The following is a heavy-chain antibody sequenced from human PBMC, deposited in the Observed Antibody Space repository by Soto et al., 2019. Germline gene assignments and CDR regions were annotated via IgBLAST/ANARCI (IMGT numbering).Heavy chain of an antibody. CDR2: IIPIFGTA. J-gene: IGHJ5*02. CDR3: ARELATVVTGWFDP. D-gene: IGHD4-17*01. Sequence: QVQLVQSGAEVKKPGSSVKVSCKASGGTFSSYAISWVRQAPGQGLEWMGGIIPIFGTANYAQKFQGRVTIXAXEPXSTAYMELSSLRSEDTAVYYCARELATVVTGWFDPWGQGTLVTVSS. CDR1: GGTFSSYA. V-gene: IGHV1-69*12.